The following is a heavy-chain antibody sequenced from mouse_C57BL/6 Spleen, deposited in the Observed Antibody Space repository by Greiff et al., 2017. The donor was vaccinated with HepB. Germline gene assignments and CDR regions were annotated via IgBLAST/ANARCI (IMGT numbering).Heavy chain of an antibody. D-gene: IGHD2-5*01. CDR1: GYSITSGYY. CDR2: ISYDGSN. Sequence: EVQLVESGPGLVKPSQSLSLTCSVTGYSITSGYYWNWIRQFPGNKLEWMGYISYDGSNNYNPSLKNRISITRDTSKNQFFLKLNSVTTEDTATYYCARGGYYSNRGDYWGQGTSVTVSS. V-gene: IGHV3-6*01. J-gene: IGHJ4*01. CDR3: ARGGYYSNRGDY.